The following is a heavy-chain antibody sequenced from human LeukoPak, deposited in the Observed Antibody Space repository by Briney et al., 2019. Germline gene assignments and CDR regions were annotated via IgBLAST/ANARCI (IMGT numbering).Heavy chain of an antibody. CDR1: GYSISSGYY. Sequence: SETLSLTCTVSGYSISSGYYWGWIRQPPGKGLEWIGYIYHSGSTYYNPSLKSRVTISVDRSKNQFSLKLSSVTAADTAVYYCASAGLAPFHGYFQHWGQGTLVTVSS. CDR3: ASAGLAPFHGYFQH. D-gene: IGHD1-14*01. J-gene: IGHJ1*01. CDR2: IYHSGST. V-gene: IGHV4-38-2*02.